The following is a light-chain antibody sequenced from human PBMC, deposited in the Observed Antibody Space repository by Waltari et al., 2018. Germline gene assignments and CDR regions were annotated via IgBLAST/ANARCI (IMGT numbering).Light chain of an antibody. J-gene: IGKJ4*01. Sequence: TCRASQSFKNNLAWYKQKAGKAPKVVSHKASRLEGWVPSRFSGSGYGTEFTLTISSLQPDDFATYYCQEYDSLPVTFGGGTKVEIK. CDR2: KAS. CDR1: QSFKNN. CDR3: QEYDSLPVT. V-gene: IGKV1-5*03.